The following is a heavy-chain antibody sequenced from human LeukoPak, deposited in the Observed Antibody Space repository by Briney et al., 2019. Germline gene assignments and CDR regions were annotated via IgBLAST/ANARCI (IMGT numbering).Heavy chain of an antibody. CDR1: GGSISSYY. Sequence: SEILSLTCTVSGGSISSYYWSWIRQPPGKGLEWIGYIYYSGSTNYNPSLKSRVTISVDTSKNQFSLKLSSVTAADTAVYYCARGSMADIVGATTFDYWGQGTLVTVSS. J-gene: IGHJ4*02. CDR3: ARGSMADIVGATTFDY. D-gene: IGHD1-26*01. CDR2: IYYSGST. V-gene: IGHV4-59*01.